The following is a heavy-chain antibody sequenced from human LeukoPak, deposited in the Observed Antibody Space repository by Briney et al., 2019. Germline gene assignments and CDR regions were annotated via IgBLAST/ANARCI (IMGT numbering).Heavy chain of an antibody. Sequence: GGSLRLSCAASGFTFSSYSMNWVRQAPGKGLEWVSYISSGSDIAYYADSVKGRFTISRDSGENSVYLQMNSLRGEDTAVYYCARESVGLGYCSGGYRPHMDVWGKGTTVTVSS. CDR1: GFTFSSYS. V-gene: IGHV3-48*01. J-gene: IGHJ6*03. CDR3: ARESVGLGYCSGGYRPHMDV. CDR2: ISSGSDIA. D-gene: IGHD2-15*01.